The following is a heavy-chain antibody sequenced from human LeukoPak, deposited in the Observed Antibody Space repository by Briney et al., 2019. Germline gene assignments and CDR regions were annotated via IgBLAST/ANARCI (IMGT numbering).Heavy chain of an antibody. D-gene: IGHD3-10*01. V-gene: IGHV4-34*01. CDR1: GGSFSGYY. CDR2: INHSGST. CDR3: ARLPSELLWFGELGG. Sequence: SETLSLTCAVYGGSFSGYYWSWIRQPPGKGLEWIGEINHSGSTNYNPSLKSRVTISVDTSENQFSLKLSSVTAADTAVYYCARLPSELLWFGELGGWGQGTLVTVSS. J-gene: IGHJ4*02.